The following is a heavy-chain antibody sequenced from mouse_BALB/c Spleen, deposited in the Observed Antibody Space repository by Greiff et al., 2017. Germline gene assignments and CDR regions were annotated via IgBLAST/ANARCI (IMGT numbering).Heavy chain of an antibody. J-gene: IGHJ3*01. CDR1: GFTFSSFG. Sequence: EVKVVESGGGLVQPGGSRKLSCAASGFTFSSFGMHWVRQAPEKGLEWVAYISSGSSTIYYADTVKGRFTISRDNPKNTLFLQMTSLRSEDTAMYYCARELRFFAYWGQGTLVTVSA. D-gene: IGHD1-1*01. CDR2: ISSGSSTI. V-gene: IGHV5-17*02. CDR3: ARELRFFAY.